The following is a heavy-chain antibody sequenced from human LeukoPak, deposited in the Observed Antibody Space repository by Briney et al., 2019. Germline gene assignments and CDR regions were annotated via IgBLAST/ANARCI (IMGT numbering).Heavy chain of an antibody. CDR2: MNPNSGNT. V-gene: IGHV1-8*01. D-gene: IGHD2-15*01. CDR1: GYTFTSYD. J-gene: IGHJ4*02. CDR3: ARVGEYCSGGSCYSHY. Sequence: ASVKVSCKASGYTFTSYDINWVRQATGQGLEWMGWMNPNSGNTGYAQKFQGRVTMTRNTSISTAYMELRSLRSDDTAVYYCARVGEYCSGGSCYSHYWGQGTLVTVSS.